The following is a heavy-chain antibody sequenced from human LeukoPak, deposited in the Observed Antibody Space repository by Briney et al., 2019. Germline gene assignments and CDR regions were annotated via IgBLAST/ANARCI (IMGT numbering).Heavy chain of an antibody. J-gene: IGHJ6*03. CDR2: INHSGST. V-gene: IGHV4-34*01. CDR1: GGSFSGYY. CDR3: ARGYSYYSYYMDV. Sequence: SETLSLTCAVYGGSFSGYYWSWIRQPPGKGLEWIGEINHSGSTNYNPSLMNRVAISVDTSKNQFSLKLTSVTAADTAVYYCARGYSYYSYYMDVWGKGTTVTISS. D-gene: IGHD5-18*01.